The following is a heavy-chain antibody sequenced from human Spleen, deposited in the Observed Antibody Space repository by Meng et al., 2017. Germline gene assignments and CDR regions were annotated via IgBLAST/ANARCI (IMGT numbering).Heavy chain of an antibody. CDR1: GYTFTSHS. V-gene: IGHV1-3*01. J-gene: IGHJ4*02. CDR3: ARDGPGKTGDY. CDR2: INADDGNT. Sequence: QVQLVQSGSELKKPGASARVSCKASGYTFTSHSVHWVRQAPGQRLEWLGWINADDGNTKYSQKFQDRVTITRDTSATTVYMELSSLRSEDTSVYYCARDGPGKTGDYWGQGTLVTVSS. D-gene: IGHD1-26*01.